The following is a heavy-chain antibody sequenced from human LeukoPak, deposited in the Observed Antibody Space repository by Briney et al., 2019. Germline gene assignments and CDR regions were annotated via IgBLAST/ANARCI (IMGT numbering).Heavy chain of an antibody. V-gene: IGHV1-2*02. CDR2: INPNSGGT. CDR1: GYTFTGYY. D-gene: IGHD4-23*01. CDR3: AREGVYGGTPDAFDI. J-gene: IGHJ3*02. Sequence: ASVKVSCKASGYTFTGYYMHWVRQAPGQGLEWMGWINPNSGGTNYAQKFQGRVTMTRDTSISTAYMELSRLRSDDTAVYYCAREGVYGGTPDAFDIWGQGTMVTVSS.